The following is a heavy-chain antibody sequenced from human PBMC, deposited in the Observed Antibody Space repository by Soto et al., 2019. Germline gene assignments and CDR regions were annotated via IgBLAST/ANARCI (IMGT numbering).Heavy chain of an antibody. CDR1: GGSISSGGYS. V-gene: IGHV4-30-2*01. Sequence: QLQMQESGSGLVKPLQTLSLTCAVSGGSISSGGYSWSWIRQPPGKGLEWIGYIYHSGSTYYNPSRKSRVTIEADISKNQFSPNLRSVTAADTALYYCAAGGGLPRYYWGQGTLVTVSS. D-gene: IGHD5-12*01. CDR3: AAGGGLPRYY. J-gene: IGHJ4*02. CDR2: IYHSGST.